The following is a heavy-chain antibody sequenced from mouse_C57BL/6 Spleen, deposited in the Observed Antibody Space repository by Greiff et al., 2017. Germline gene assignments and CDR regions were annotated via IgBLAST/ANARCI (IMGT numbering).Heavy chain of an antibody. Sequence: VQLQQSGAELARPGASVKLSCKASGYTFTSYGISWVKQRTGQGLEWIGEIYPRSGNTYYNEKFKGKATLAADKSSSTAYMALRSLTSDDSAVYFCARSSSNSYAMDYWGQGTSVTVSS. J-gene: IGHJ4*01. CDR3: ARSSSNSYAMDY. V-gene: IGHV1-81*01. CDR1: GYTFTSYG. CDR2: IYPRSGNT. D-gene: IGHD2-5*01.